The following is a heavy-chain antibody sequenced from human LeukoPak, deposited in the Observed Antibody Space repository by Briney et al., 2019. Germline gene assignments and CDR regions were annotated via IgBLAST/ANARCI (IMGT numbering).Heavy chain of an antibody. V-gene: IGHV3-23*01. CDR3: EKRGGPESFYYYYYMDV. CDR1: GFTFSSYD. Sequence: PGGSLRLSCAASGFTFSSYDMTWVRQTPGKGLEWVALISRSGGTTYYADSVKGRFTISRDNSKNTLYLQMNSLRAEDTAEYYCEKRGGPESFYYYYYMDVWGKGTTVTVSS. J-gene: IGHJ6*03. D-gene: IGHD3-10*01. CDR2: ISRSGGTT.